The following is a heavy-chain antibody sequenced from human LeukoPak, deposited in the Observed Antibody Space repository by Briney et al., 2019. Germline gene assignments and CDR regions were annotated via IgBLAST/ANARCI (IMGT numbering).Heavy chain of an antibody. V-gene: IGHV3-15*01. CDR1: GFTFSDAW. Sequence: GGSLRLSCAASGFTFSDAWMSWVRQAPGKGLEWVGLIKSKTDGGTTDYAAPVKGRFTISRDDSKNMLYLQMNSLKTEDTAVYYCAKGDKPGYWGQGTLITVSS. CDR2: IKSKTDGGTT. D-gene: IGHD1-14*01. CDR3: AKGDKPGY. J-gene: IGHJ4*02.